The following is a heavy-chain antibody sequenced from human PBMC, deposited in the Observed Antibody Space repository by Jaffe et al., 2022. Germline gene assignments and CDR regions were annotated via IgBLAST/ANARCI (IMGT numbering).Heavy chain of an antibody. CDR3: TKMATTRGVYYYYYYMDV. J-gene: IGHJ6*03. Sequence: EVQLVESGGGLVQPGRSLRLSCTASGFTFGDYAMSWVRQAPGKGLEWVGFIRSKAYGGTTEYAASVKGRFTISRDDSKSIAYLQMNSLKTEDTAVYYCTKMATTRGVYYYYYYMDVWGKGTTVTVSS. D-gene: IGHD5-12*01. CDR1: GFTFGDYA. CDR2: IRSKAYGGTT. V-gene: IGHV3-49*04.